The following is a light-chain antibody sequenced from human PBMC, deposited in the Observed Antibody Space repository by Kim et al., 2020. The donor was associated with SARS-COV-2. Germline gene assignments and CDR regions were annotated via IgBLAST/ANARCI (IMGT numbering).Light chain of an antibody. V-gene: IGLV3-19*01. Sequence: SSELTQDPAVSVALGQTVRITCQGDILRFYYATWYQQKPGQAPLLVFFGKNNRPSGIPDRVSGSSSGTTASLTITGAQAEDEADYYCCSRDSSGNHRVFGGGTQLTVL. J-gene: IGLJ3*02. CDR3: CSRDSSGNHRV. CDR1: ILRFYY. CDR2: GKN.